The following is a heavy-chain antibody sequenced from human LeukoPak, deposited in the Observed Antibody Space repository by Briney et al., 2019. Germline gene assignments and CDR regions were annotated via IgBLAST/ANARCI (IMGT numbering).Heavy chain of an antibody. D-gene: IGHD3-10*01. CDR2: INHSGST. V-gene: IGHV4-34*01. CDR1: GGSFSGYY. J-gene: IGHJ4*02. CDR3: ARDPVAVVRGVTEPSFLDY. Sequence: PSETLSLTCAVYGGSFSGYYWSWIRQPPGKGLEWIGEINHSGSTNYNPSLKSRVTISVDTSKNQFSLKLRSVTAADTAVYYCARDPVAVVRGVTEPSFLDYWGQGTLVTVSS.